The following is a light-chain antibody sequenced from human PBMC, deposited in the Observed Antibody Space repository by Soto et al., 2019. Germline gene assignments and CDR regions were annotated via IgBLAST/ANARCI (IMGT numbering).Light chain of an antibody. Sequence: DIQMTQSPSSLSASVGDRVASTCRSSQTITSYLNWYQQKPGKAPKSLIYAASNLQSGGPSRFGGSGSGTYFTLTISSLQPEDFATYFCQQSYSTPITFGQGTRLEIK. V-gene: IGKV1-39*01. CDR2: AAS. CDR1: QTITSY. CDR3: QQSYSTPIT. J-gene: IGKJ5*01.